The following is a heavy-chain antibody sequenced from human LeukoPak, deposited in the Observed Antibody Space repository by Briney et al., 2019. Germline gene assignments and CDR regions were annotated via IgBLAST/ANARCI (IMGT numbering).Heavy chain of an antibody. D-gene: IGHD6-13*01. CDR3: AKDVGSSWSYYFDY. J-gene: IGHJ4*02. V-gene: IGHV3-23*01. CDR1: GFTFRSQT. CDR2: ISGSGGST. Sequence: SGGSLRLSCAASGFTFRSQTMSWVRQAPGKGREWVSAISGSGGSTYYAYSVEGRFTISRDNSNNTLYLQMNSWRAEDTAVYSCAKDVGSSWSYYFDYWGQGTLVTVSS.